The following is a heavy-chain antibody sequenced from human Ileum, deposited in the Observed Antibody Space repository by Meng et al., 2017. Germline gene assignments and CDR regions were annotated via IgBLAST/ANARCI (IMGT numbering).Heavy chain of an antibody. Sequence: GGSLRLSCAASGFTFSSNAMAWVRQAPGKGLEWVSSVFGSGDNTYYADSVKGRFTISRDNSKNTLYLQMNSLGAQDTAVYYCAKGRGGTSIYDSWGQGIRVNGAS. J-gene: IGHJ4*02. CDR2: VFGSGDNT. CDR3: AKGRGGTSIYDS. D-gene: IGHD1-26*01. V-gene: IGHV3-23*01. CDR1: GFTFSSNA.